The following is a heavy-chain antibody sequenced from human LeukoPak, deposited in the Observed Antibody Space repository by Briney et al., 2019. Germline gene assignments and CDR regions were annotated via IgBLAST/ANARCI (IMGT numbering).Heavy chain of an antibody. D-gene: IGHD3-22*01. Sequence: SETLSLTCTVSGGSISSYYWSWIRQPPGKGLEWIGYIYYSGSTNYNPSLKSRVTISVDTSKNQFSLKLSSVTAADTAVYYCASGILNYYDSPSSPDAFDIWGQGTMVTVST. CDR2: IYYSGST. V-gene: IGHV4-59*01. CDR3: ASGILNYYDSPSSPDAFDI. CDR1: GGSISSYY. J-gene: IGHJ3*02.